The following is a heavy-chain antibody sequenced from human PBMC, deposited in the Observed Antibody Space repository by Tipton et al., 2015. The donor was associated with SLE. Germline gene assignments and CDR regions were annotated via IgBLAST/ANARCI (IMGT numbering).Heavy chain of an antibody. J-gene: IGHJ6*02. D-gene: IGHD1-26*01. V-gene: IGHV3-48*03. CDR1: GFTFSSYE. CDR2: ISSSGSTI. CDR3: ARGGKWRVGATRGYYAMDV. Sequence: SLRLSCAASGFTFSSYEMNWVRQAPGKGLEWVPYISSSGSTIYYADSVRGRFTISRDNAKNSLFLQMNSLRAEDTAVYYCARGGKWRVGATRGYYAMDVWGQGTTVTVSS.